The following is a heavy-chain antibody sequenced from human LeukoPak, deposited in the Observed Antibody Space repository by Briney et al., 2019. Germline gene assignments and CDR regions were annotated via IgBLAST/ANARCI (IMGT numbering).Heavy chain of an antibody. CDR3: AKRQGHYYDSSGYYSFDY. D-gene: IGHD3-22*01. Sequence: GGSLRLSCAASGFTFSSYAMSWVRQAPGKGLECVSAISGSGGSTYYADSVKGRFTISRDNSKNTLDLQMNSLRAEDTAVYYCAKRQGHYYDSSGYYSFDYWGQGTLVTVSS. CDR2: ISGSGGST. CDR1: GFTFSSYA. J-gene: IGHJ4*02. V-gene: IGHV3-23*01.